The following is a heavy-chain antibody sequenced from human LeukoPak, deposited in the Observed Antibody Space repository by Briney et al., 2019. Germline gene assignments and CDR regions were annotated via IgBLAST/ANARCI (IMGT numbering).Heavy chain of an antibody. CDR1: GLTVSSTY. CDR2: IYSGGAA. J-gene: IGHJ5*02. CDR3: ARPSTGS. V-gene: IGHV3-66*04. Sequence: PWGSLRLSCVVSGLTVSSTYMTWVRQAPGKGLEWVSVIYSGGAAHYADSVKGRFTISRDNSRSTLYLQMDSLRAEDTAVYYCARPSTGSWGQGTLVTVSS. D-gene: IGHD1-14*01.